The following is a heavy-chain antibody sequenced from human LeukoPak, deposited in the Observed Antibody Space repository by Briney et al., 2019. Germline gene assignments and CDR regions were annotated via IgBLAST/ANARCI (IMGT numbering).Heavy chain of an antibody. D-gene: IGHD4-23*01. V-gene: IGHV3-21*04. CDR3: ARDRVVTRGGFDY. J-gene: IGHJ4*02. CDR1: GFTFSSYS. Sequence: PGGSLRLSCAASGFTFSSYSMNWFRQPPGKGLEWVSSISSSSSYIYYADSLKGRFTISRDNAKNSLYLQMNSLRAEDTAVYYFARDRVVTRGGFDYWGQGTLVTVSS. CDR2: ISSSSSYI.